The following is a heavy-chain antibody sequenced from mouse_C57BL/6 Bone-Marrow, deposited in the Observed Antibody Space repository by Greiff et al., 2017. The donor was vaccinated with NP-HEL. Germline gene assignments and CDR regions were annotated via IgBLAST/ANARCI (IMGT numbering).Heavy chain of an antibody. CDR3: ARGGYDGYFAY. D-gene: IGHD2-3*01. J-gene: IGHJ3*01. CDR2: INYDGSST. Sequence: EVKVVESEGGLVQPGSSMKLSCTASGFTFSDYYMAWVRQVPEKGLECVANINYDGSSTYYLDSLKSRFIISRDNAKNILYLQMSSLKSEDTATYYCARGGYDGYFAYWGQGTLVTVSA. V-gene: IGHV5-16*01. CDR1: GFTFSDYY.